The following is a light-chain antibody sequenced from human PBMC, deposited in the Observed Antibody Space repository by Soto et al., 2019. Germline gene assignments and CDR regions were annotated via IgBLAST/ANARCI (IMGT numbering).Light chain of an antibody. Sequence: DIVMTQSPDSLAVSLGERATINCKSSQSVLYSSNNKNYLAWYQQKPGQPPKLLIFWASTRESGVPDGFSGSGSGTNFTLTISSLQAEDVAVYYCQQHYSTPQTLGQGTTVEIK. CDR1: QSVLYSSNNKNY. V-gene: IGKV4-1*01. CDR3: QQHYSTPQT. CDR2: WAS. J-gene: IGKJ2*01.